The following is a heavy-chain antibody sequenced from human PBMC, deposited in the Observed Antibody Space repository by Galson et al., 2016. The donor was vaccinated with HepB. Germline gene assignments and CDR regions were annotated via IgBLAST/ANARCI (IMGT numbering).Heavy chain of an antibody. D-gene: IGHD3-10*01. J-gene: IGHJ4*02. Sequence: SLRLSCAVFGFNLNSYSVNWVRQAPGKGLEWISYITSSSSLIFYADSVKGRFTISRDNARNSLYLQMNILRDEDTAVYYCARVVYGSGSYYRFYDYWGQGTLVTVSS. CDR2: ITSSSSLI. V-gene: IGHV3-48*02. CDR1: GFNLNSYS. CDR3: ARVVYGSGSYYRFYDY.